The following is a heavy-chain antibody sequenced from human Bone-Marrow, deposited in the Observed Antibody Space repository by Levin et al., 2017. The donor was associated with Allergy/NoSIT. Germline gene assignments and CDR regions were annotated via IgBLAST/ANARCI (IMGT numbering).Heavy chain of an antibody. CDR2: INPKNVRT. J-gene: IGHJ2*01. CDR1: GYDFLAYA. CDR3: ARRKDCGGDCYTLSASYWYFDL. Sequence: GASVKVSCKTSGYDFLAYAIHWVRQAPGQRIEWMGWINPKNVRTKYSQSFQGQVTISADKSISTAYLQWSSLKASDTAMYYCARRKDCGGDCYTLSASYWYFDLWGRGTLVTVSS. D-gene: IGHD2-21*02. V-gene: IGHV1-3*01.